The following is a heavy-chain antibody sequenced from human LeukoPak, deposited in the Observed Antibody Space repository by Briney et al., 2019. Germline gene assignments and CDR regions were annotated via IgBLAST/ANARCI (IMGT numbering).Heavy chain of an antibody. D-gene: IGHD3-9*01. V-gene: IGHV3-7*01. CDR1: GFTFSSYW. CDR2: IKQDGGEE. Sequence: PGGSLRLSCRASGFTFSSYWMSWVRQAPGKGLEWVANIKQDGGEEYYVDSVKGRFTISRDNAKNSLYLQMSSLRAEDTAVYYCARDPPPDYDILTGYLAYYYYGMDVWGQGTTVTVSS. CDR3: ARDPPPDYDILTGYLAYYYYGMDV. J-gene: IGHJ6*02.